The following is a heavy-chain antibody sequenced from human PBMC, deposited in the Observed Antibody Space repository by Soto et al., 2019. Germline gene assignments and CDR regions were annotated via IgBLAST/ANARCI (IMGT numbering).Heavy chain of an antibody. D-gene: IGHD2-15*01. CDR3: ARDNHRIDCSGGSCYSGPGGDPPVAYYMDG. V-gene: IGHV3-33*01. J-gene: IGHJ6*03. CDR1: GFTFSSYG. CDR2: IWYDGSNK. Sequence: PGGSLRLSCAASGFTFSSYGMHWVRQAPGKGPEWVAVIWYDGSNKYYADSVKGRFTISRDNSKNTLYLQMNSLRAEDTAVYYCARDNHRIDCSGGSCYSGPGGDPPVAYYMDGWGKGTTVTVSS.